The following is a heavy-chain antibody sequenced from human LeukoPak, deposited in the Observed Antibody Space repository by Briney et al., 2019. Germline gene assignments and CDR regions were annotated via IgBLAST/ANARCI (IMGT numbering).Heavy chain of an antibody. CDR1: GGTFSSYA. J-gene: IGHJ3*02. CDR2: IIPIFGTA. D-gene: IGHD6-19*01. CDR3: ARMSIAVAAAHDAFDI. Sequence: GASVKVSCKASGGTFSSYAISWVRQAPGQGLEWMGGIIPIFGTANYAQKFQGRVTITADESTSTAYMELSSLRSEDTAVYYCARMSIAVAAAHDAFDIWGQGTMVTVSS. V-gene: IGHV1-69*13.